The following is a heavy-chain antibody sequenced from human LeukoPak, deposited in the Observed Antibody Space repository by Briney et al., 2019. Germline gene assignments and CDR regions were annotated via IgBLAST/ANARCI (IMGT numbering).Heavy chain of an antibody. CDR3: ARGYCSGGTCYLVENWLDP. CDR1: GYTLTAYY. CDR2: INHNSGGT. D-gene: IGHD2-15*01. J-gene: IGHJ5*02. V-gene: IGHV1-2*02. Sequence: GASVKVSCKASGYTLTAYYIYWVRQAPGQGLEWMGGINHNSGGTDYAQNFQGRVTMTRDTSISTAYMELSRLRADDTAVYYCARGYCSGGTCYLVENWLDPWGQGTLVTVSS.